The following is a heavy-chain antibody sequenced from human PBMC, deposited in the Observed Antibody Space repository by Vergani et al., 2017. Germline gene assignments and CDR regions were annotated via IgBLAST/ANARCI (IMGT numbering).Heavy chain of an antibody. V-gene: IGHV6-1*01. CDR3: AKDLPNYYGSGSSYGMDV. Sequence: QVQLQQSGPGLVKPSQTLSLTCAISGDSVSSNSAAWNWIRQSPSRGLEWLGRTYYMSKWYNDYAVSVKSRITINPDTSKNQFSLQLNSVTPEDTAVYYCAKDLPNYYGSGSSYGMDVWGQGTTVTVSS. CDR1: GDSVSSNSAA. D-gene: IGHD3-10*01. J-gene: IGHJ6*02. CDR2: TYYMSKWYN.